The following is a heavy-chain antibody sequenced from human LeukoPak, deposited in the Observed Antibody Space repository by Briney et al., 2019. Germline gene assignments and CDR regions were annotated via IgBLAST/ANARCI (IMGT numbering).Heavy chain of an antibody. CDR3: ARYTNGYSTFFDY. J-gene: IGHJ4*02. CDR1: GFTFSPYS. Sequence: GGSLRLSCAASGFTFSPYSMNWVRQAPGKGLEWVSYISSGSSTIYYADSVKGRFTISRDNAKNSLFLQMNSLRADDTAVYYCARYTNGYSTFFDYWGQGTLVTVSS. V-gene: IGHV3-48*04. D-gene: IGHD6-13*01. CDR2: ISSGSSTI.